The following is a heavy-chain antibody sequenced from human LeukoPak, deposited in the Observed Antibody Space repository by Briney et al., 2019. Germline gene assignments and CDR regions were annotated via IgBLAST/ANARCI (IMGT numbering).Heavy chain of an antibody. CDR3: ARSSNAAYFDY. J-gene: IGHJ4*02. D-gene: IGHD1-1*01. CDR2: IRPDGSGE. V-gene: IGHV3-7*04. CDR1: GFTFSNYW. Sequence: PGGSLRLSCAASGFTFSNYWMNWVRQAPGKGLEWVANIRPDGSGEYYVDSVKGRFTISRDNAKNSLYLQMNSLRVEDTAVYYCARSSNAAYFDYWGQGTLVTVSS.